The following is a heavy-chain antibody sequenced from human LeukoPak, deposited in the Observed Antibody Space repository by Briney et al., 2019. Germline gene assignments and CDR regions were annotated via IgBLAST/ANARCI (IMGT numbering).Heavy chain of an antibody. CDR2: IYYSGST. Sequence: SETLSLTCTVSGGSISSSSYYWGWIRQPPGKGLEWIGSIYYSGSTYYNPSLKSRVTISVDTSKNQFSLKLSSVTAADTAVYYCVSPTEYCSGGSCFHRWGYYGMDVWGQGTTVTVSS. CDR3: VSPTEYCSGGSCFHRWGYYGMDV. D-gene: IGHD2-15*01. CDR1: GGSISSSSYY. J-gene: IGHJ6*02. V-gene: IGHV4-39*01.